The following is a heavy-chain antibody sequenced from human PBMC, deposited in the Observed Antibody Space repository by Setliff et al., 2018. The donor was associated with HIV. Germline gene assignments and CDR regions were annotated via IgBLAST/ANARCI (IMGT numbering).Heavy chain of an antibody. V-gene: IGHV4-39*01. CDR1: GGSISRRDYC. J-gene: IGHJ3*02. CDR3: ARHSIAVVIGVPERDDAFDI. Sequence: SETLSLTCTVSGGSISRRDYCWGWIRQPPGKGLEWIGSVYYTWNTYYNQSLKSRVTVSVDTSKNQFSLKLSSVTAADTAVYYCARHSIAVVIGVPERDDAFDIWGHGTMVTVSS. CDR2: VYYTWNT. D-gene: IGHD2-21*01.